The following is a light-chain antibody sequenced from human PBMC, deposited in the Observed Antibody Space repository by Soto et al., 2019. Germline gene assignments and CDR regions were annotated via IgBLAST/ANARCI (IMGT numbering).Light chain of an antibody. CDR2: GAS. V-gene: IGKV3-20*01. J-gene: IGKJ3*01. Sequence: EIVLTQSPGTLSLSPGERATLSCRASQSLSSRSLAWYQQKPGQAPGLLIYGASSRATDIPDRFSGSGSGTDFTLTISRLEPEDFAVYYCQQYGSSLPFTFGPGTKVDIK. CDR3: QQYGSSLPFT. CDR1: QSLSSRS.